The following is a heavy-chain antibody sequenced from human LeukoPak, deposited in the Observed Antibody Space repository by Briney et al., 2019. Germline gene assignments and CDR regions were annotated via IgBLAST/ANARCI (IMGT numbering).Heavy chain of an antibody. V-gene: IGHV1-2*06. J-gene: IGHJ5*02. Sequence: AXVKVSCKASGYTFTGYYMHWVRQAPGQGLEWMGRINPNSGGTNYAQKFHGRLTITRDTSISTAYMELSRLRSDDTAVYYCAILGYCSSTSCPSGWFDPWGQGTLVTVSS. CDR1: GYTFTGYY. CDR2: INPNSGGT. CDR3: AILGYCSSTSCPSGWFDP. D-gene: IGHD2-2*01.